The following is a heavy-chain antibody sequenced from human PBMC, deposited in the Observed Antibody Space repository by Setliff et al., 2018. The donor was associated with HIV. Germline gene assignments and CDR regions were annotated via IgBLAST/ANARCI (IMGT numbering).Heavy chain of an antibody. V-gene: IGHV5-10-1*01. CDR3: SRGIAVAGHDFANTPGDI. D-gene: IGHD6-19*01. J-gene: IGHJ3*02. CDR1: GKSLSNYW. Sequence: PGGSLKLSCKGSGKSLSNYWINWVRQMPGKGVEWMGRIDPSDSYINYGPSFQGHVTISADKSTNTAFMQWSSLKASDSAMSYCSRGIAVAGHDFANTPGDIGGQGTMVTVSS. CDR2: IDPSDSYI.